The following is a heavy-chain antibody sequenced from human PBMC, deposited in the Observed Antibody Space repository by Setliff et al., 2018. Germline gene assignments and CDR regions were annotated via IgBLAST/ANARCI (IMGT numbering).Heavy chain of an antibody. D-gene: IGHD1-26*01. CDR2: ISGYDGNT. CDR3: ARAGDAASGRKGVFEY. Sequence: ASVKVSCKASGYRFSTYGISWVRQAPGQGLEWMGWISGYDGNTKYAQNLHGRVTMTRDTSTSTLYMELASLRSEDTAVYYCARAGDAASGRKGVFEYWGQGTAVTVSS. J-gene: IGHJ4*02. V-gene: IGHV1-18*01. CDR1: GYRFSTYG.